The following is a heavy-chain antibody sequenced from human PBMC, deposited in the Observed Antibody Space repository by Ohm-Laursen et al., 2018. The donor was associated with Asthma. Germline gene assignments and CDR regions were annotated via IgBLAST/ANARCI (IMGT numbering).Heavy chain of an antibody. J-gene: IGHJ3*02. CDR3: AKGLYDFWSGSDAFDI. V-gene: IGHV3-53*01. CDR2: IYSGGST. D-gene: IGHD3-3*01. Sequence: SLRLSCAASGFTVSSNYMSWVRQAPGKGLEWVSVIYSGGSTYYADSVKGRFTISRDNSKNTLYLQMNSLRAEDTAVYYCAKGLYDFWSGSDAFDIWGQGTMVTVSS. CDR1: GFTVSSNY.